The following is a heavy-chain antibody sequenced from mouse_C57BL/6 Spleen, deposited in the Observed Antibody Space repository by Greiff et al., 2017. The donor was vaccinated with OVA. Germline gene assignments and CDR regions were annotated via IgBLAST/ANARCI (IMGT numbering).Heavy chain of an antibody. CDR1: GYTFTDYE. CDR2: IDPDTGGT. J-gene: IGHJ2*01. D-gene: IGHD1-2*01. Sequence: VQLQQSGAELVRPGASVTLSCKASGYTFTDYEMHWVKQTPVHGLEWIGAIDPDTGGTAYNQKFKGKAILTADKSSSTAYMELRSLTSEDSDVYYCHYAARSGGQGTTLTVSS. CDR3: HYAARS. V-gene: IGHV1-15*01.